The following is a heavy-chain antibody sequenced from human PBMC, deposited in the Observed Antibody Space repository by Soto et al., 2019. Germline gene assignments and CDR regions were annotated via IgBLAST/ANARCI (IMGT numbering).Heavy chain of an antibody. D-gene: IGHD1-7*01. V-gene: IGHV3-49*03. CDR1: GFTFGDYA. CDR3: TRGYNWNYPPYYYFGMDV. J-gene: IGHJ6*02. Sequence: PGGSLRLSCTASGFTFGDYAMSWFRQAPGKGLEWVGFIRSKAYGGTTEYAASVKGRFTISRDDSKSIAYLQMNSLKTKDTAVYYCTRGYNWNYPPYYYFGMDVWGQGTTVTVSS. CDR2: IRSKAYGGTT.